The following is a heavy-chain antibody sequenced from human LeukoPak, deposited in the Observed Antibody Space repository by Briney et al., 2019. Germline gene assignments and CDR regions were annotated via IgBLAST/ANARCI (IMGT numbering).Heavy chain of an antibody. CDR2: IYYSGST. D-gene: IGHD2-2*01. CDR3: ARREAGYCSSTSCLTDY. CDR1: GGSISSSSYY. Sequence: PSETLSLTCTVSGGSISSSSYYWGWIRQPPGKGLEWIGSIYYSGSTYYNPSLKSRVTISVDTSKNQFSLKLSSVTAADTAVYYCARREAGYCSSTSCLTDYWGQGTLVTVSS. V-gene: IGHV4-39*01. J-gene: IGHJ4*02.